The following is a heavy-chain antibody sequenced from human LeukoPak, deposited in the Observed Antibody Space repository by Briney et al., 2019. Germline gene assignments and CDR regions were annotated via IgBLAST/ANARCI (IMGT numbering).Heavy chain of an antibody. CDR1: GFTFSTYW. Sequence: GGSLRLSCAASGFTFSTYWMHWVRQVPGKGLVWISRINSDGSITTYADSVKGRFTISRDNAKNTLYLQMNSLRVEDTAVYYCAGGISATGGGWGQGTMVTVSS. J-gene: IGHJ3*01. CDR3: AGGISATGGG. V-gene: IGHV3-74*01. CDR2: INSDGSIT. D-gene: IGHD6-13*01.